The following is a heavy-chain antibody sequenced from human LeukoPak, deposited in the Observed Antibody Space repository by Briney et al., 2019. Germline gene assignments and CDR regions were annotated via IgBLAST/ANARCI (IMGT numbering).Heavy chain of an antibody. J-gene: IGHJ6*03. CDR1: GGSISSYY. CDR3: ASSPSSKDYGDYAYYYYYFMEV. D-gene: IGHD4-17*01. CDR2: MYKSGST. Sequence: SETLSLTCTVSGGSISSYYGSWLRQPGGKGLEWIGRMYKSGSTNYNPSLKRRVTISVDKSKNKFSLKMRCVTAADTAVYYWASSPSSKDYGDYAYYYYYFMEVWGKETTVTVSS. V-gene: IGHV4-4*07.